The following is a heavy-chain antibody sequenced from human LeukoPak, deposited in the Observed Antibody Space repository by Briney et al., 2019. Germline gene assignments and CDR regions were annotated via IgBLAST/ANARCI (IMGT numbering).Heavy chain of an antibody. CDR2: INHSGST. Sequence: SETLSLTCAVYGGSFSGYYWSWIRQPPGKGLEWIGEINHSGSTNYNPSLKSRVTISVDTSKNQFSLKLSPVTAADTAVYYCARVYRYGSGSYPQTWGQGTLVTVSS. CDR3: ARVYRYGSGSYPQT. D-gene: IGHD3-10*01. V-gene: IGHV4-34*01. J-gene: IGHJ5*02. CDR1: GGSFSGYY.